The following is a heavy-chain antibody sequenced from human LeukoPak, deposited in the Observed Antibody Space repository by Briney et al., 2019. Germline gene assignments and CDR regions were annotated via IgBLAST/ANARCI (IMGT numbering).Heavy chain of an antibody. Sequence: GASVKVSCKASGYTFTSYGISWVRQAPGQGLEWMGWISAYNGNTNYAQKLQGRVTMTTDTSTSTAYTELRSLRSDDTAVYYCARKGYSSSWYRPALSAFDIWGQGTMVTVSS. CDR1: GYTFTSYG. CDR3: ARKGYSSSWYRPALSAFDI. J-gene: IGHJ3*02. V-gene: IGHV1-18*01. D-gene: IGHD6-13*01. CDR2: ISAYNGNT.